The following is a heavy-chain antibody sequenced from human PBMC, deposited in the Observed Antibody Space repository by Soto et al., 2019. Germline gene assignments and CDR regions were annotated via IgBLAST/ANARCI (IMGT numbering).Heavy chain of an antibody. CDR2: ISAYNGNT. CDR3: ARDDPRELITIFGPNYYYYGMDV. Sequence: EASVKVSCKASGYTFSSYGISWVRQAPGQGLEWMGWISAYNGNTNYAQKLQGRATMTTDTSTSTAYMELRSLRSDDTAVYYCARDDPRELITIFGPNYYYYGMDVWGQGTTVTVSS. CDR1: GYTFSSYG. D-gene: IGHD3-3*01. V-gene: IGHV1-18*04. J-gene: IGHJ6*02.